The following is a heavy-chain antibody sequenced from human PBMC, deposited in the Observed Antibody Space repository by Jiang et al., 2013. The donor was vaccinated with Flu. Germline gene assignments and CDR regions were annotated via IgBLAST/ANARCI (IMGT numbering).Heavy chain of an antibody. J-gene: IGHJ5*02. CDR1: GGSISSSSYY. Sequence: LLKPSETLSLTCAVYGGSISSSSYYWGWIRQPPEKGLEWIGSIYYSGSTYYNPSLKSRVTMSVDTSKNQFSLKLSSVTAADTAVYYCAKTMVMLFGYNWFDPWGQGTLVTVSS. CDR2: IYYSGST. V-gene: IGHV4-39*01. D-gene: IGHD3/OR15-3a*01. CDR3: AKTMVMLFGYNWFDP.